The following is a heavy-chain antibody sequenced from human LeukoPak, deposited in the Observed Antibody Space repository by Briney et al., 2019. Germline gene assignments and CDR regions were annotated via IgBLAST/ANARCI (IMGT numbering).Heavy chain of an antibody. CDR3: ARVWEGATDAFDI. V-gene: IGHV4-61*02. D-gene: IGHD1-26*01. J-gene: IGHJ3*02. Sequence: PSQTLSLTCTVSGGSINSDNFYWSWIRQPAGKGLKWLGRIYARGNTQYNPSPHSRVTISLDSSKNQCSLDLTSVPAADTAVYYCARVWEGATDAFDIWGQGTMVTVST. CDR2: IYARGNT. CDR1: GGSINSDNFY.